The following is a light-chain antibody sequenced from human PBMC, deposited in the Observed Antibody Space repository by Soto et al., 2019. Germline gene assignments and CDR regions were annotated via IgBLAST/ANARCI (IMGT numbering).Light chain of an antibody. CDR1: QSISSY. J-gene: IGKJ1*01. V-gene: IGKV1-39*01. Sequence: DIQMTQSPSSLSASVGGRVTITCRASQSISSYLNWYQQKPGKAPKLLIYAASSLQSGVPSRFSGSGSGTDFTLTISSLQPEDFATYYCQQSYSTLWTFGQGTRWISN. CDR2: AAS. CDR3: QQSYSTLWT.